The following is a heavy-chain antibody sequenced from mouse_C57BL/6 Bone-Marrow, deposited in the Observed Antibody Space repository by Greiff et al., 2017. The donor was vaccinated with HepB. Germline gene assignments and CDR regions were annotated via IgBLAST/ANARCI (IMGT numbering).Heavy chain of an antibody. V-gene: IGHV1-39*01. Sequence: VQLQQSGAELVKPGASVKISCKASGYSFTDYNMNWVKQSNGKSLEWIGVINPNYGTTSYNQKFKGKATLTVDQSSSTAYMQLNSLTSEDSAVYYCATTVVATDWYFDVWGTGTTVTVSS. CDR1: GYSFTDYN. CDR2: INPNYGTT. CDR3: ATTVVATDWYFDV. J-gene: IGHJ1*03. D-gene: IGHD1-1*01.